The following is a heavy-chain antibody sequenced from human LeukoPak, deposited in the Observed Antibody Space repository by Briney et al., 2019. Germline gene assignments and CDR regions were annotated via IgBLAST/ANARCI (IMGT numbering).Heavy chain of an antibody. CDR3: AKDERTLYGDPDY. CDR2: VSFDGSRT. D-gene: IGHD4-17*01. J-gene: IGHJ4*02. V-gene: IGHV3-30*18. Sequence: GGSLRLSCAASVFIFSSYVMHWVRQAPAKGLEWVAVVSFDGSRTYYTDSVKGRFTISRDNSKNTLFLQMNSLRADDTAVYYCAKDERTLYGDPDYWGQGTLVTVSS. CDR1: VFIFSSYV.